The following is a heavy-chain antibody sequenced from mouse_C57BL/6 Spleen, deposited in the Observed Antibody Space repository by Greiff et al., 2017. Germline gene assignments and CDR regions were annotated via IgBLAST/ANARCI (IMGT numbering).Heavy chain of an antibody. V-gene: IGHV1-22*01. CDR3: ARSGYYLYYFDY. D-gene: IGHD2-3*01. CDR2: INPNNGGT. J-gene: IGHJ2*01. CDR1: GYTFTDYN. Sequence: VQLQQSGPELVKPGASVKMSCKASGYTFTDYNMHWVKQSHGKSLEWIGYINPNNGGTSYNQKFKGKATLTVNKSSSTAYMELRSLTSEDSAVYYCARSGYYLYYFDYWGQGTTLTVSS.